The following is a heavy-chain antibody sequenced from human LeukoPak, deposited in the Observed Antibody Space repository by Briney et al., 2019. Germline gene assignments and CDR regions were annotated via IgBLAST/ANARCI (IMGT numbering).Heavy chain of an antibody. V-gene: IGHV3-30*18. CDR3: AKGGQQLVRFSFVY. D-gene: IGHD6-13*01. J-gene: IGHJ4*02. CDR2: ISYDGSNT. CDR1: GFTFSSYG. Sequence: GGSLRLSCAASGFTFSSYGMHRVRQAPGKGLEWVAVISYDGSNTFYADSVKGRFTISRDNSKNTMYVQMNSLSAEDTAVYYCAKGGQQLVRFSFVYWGQGTLVTVSS.